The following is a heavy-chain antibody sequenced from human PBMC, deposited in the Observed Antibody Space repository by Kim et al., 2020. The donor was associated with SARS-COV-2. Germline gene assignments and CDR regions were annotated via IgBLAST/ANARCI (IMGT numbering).Heavy chain of an antibody. V-gene: IGHV3-7*03. CDR3: ARLYSSSWYFDY. D-gene: IGHD6-13*01. J-gene: IGHJ4*02. Sequence: YYVDSGKGRFTISRDNAKNSLYLQMNSLRAEDTAVYYCARLYSSSWYFDYWGQGTLVTVSS.